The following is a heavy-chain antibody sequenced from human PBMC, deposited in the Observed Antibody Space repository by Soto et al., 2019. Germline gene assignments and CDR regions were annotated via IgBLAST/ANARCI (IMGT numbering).Heavy chain of an antibody. J-gene: IGHJ4*02. CDR2: ISSSSTYI. V-gene: IGHV3-21*01. Sequence: GGSLRLSCAASGFTFSSYNMDWVRQAPGKGLEWVSSISSSSTYIYYADSVKGRFTISRDNAKNSLYLQMNSLRAEDTAVYYCARDIRYSYGYALDYWGQGTLVTVSS. D-gene: IGHD5-18*01. CDR1: GFTFSSYN. CDR3: ARDIRYSYGYALDY.